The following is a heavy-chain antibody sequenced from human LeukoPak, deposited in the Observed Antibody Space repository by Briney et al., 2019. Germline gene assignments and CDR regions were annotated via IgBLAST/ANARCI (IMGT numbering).Heavy chain of an antibody. V-gene: IGHV4-59*01. CDR1: GGSISAYY. Sequence: PSETLSLTCSVSGGSISAYYWSRIRQPPGKGLEWIGYIYSTGGTNYNPSLKSRVIISLDTPNNRFSLSLKSVTAADTAVYYCARDFCSDGSCYSYFHYWGQGTLVTVSS. CDR2: IYSTGGT. CDR3: ARDFCSDGSCYSYFHY. J-gene: IGHJ4*02. D-gene: IGHD2-15*01.